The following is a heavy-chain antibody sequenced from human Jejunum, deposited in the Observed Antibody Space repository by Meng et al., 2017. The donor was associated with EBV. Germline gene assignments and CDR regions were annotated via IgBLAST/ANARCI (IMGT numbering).Heavy chain of an antibody. CDR1: GFTFSGFW. Sequence: QVGESGGGLTQPVGSLRLSCAASGFTFSGFWMYWDRQVPGKGLVWISRINGDGSRTTYADSVKDRFTISRDNAKNTLYLQMNSLRAEDTAVYYCAKDRNYYIDYWGQGTLVTVSS. CDR2: INGDGSRT. J-gene: IGHJ4*02. V-gene: IGHV3-74*01. CDR3: AKDRNYYIDY.